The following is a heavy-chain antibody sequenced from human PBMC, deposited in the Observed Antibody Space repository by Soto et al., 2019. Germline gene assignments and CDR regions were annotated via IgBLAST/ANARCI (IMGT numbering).Heavy chain of an antibody. CDR3: ARDHGDYRKYYYYYYMDV. CDR2: ISSSGSTI. J-gene: IGHJ6*03. V-gene: IGHV3-11*01. CDR1: GFTFSDYY. Sequence: QVQLVESGGGLVKPGGSLRLSCAASGFTFSDYYMSWIGQAPGKGLEWVSYISSSGSTIYYADSVKGRFTISRDNAKNSLYLQMNSLRDEDTAVYYCARDHGDYRKYYYYYYMDVWGKGTTVTVSS. D-gene: IGHD4-17*01.